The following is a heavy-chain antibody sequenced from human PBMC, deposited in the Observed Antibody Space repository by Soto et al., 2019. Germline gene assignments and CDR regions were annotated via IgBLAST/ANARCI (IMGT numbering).Heavy chain of an antibody. D-gene: IGHD1-26*01. V-gene: IGHV1-3*01. Sequence: QVQLVQSGAEVKKPGASVKVSCKASGYTFTSYAMHWVRQAPGQRLEWMGWINAVNGHTKYSQKFQGRVTITRATSAGTAYRELRGLRSEVTAVYYGAGELQLGLHRWAYDMDVWFKGTTVTVSS. CDR1: GYTFTSYA. J-gene: IGHJ6*03. CDR3: AGELQLGLHRWAYDMDV. CDR2: INAVNGHT.